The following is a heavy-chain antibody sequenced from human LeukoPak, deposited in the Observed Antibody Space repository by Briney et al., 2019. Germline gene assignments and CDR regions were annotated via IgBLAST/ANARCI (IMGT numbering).Heavy chain of an antibody. D-gene: IGHD6-19*01. Sequence: KPGDSLKIPCKGSGYRFTIYWIAWVGQMPGKGLDWMGSIYPGDSDTRYSPSFQGQVTISADKSLTTAYLQWSSLKASDTAMYYCATPQVSGWNFDYWGQGTLVTVSS. J-gene: IGHJ4*02. V-gene: IGHV5-51*01. CDR1: GYRFTIYW. CDR3: ATPQVSGWNFDY. CDR2: IYPGDSDT.